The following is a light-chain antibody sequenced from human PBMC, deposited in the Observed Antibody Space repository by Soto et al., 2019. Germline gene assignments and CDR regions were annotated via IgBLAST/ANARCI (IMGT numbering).Light chain of an antibody. Sequence: DIVMTQSPDSLAVSLGERATINCKSSQSVLYSSNSKYYLNWYQQTPGQPPKLLIYWASTRESGVPDRFSGSGSGTDFTLTISSLQAEDVAVYYCQQYYSSTLTFGQGTKVEIK. J-gene: IGKJ1*01. V-gene: IGKV4-1*01. CDR3: QQYYSSTLT. CDR2: WAS. CDR1: QSVLYSSNSKYY.